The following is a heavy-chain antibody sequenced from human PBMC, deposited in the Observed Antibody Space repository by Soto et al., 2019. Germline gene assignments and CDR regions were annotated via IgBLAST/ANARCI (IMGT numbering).Heavy chain of an antibody. Sequence: PGGSLRLSCAASGFTFSSYAMHWVRQAPGKGLEWVAVISYDGSNKYYADSVKGRSTISRDNSKNTLYLQMNSLRAEDTAVYYCVLGGIVVVPAAIPGYYYGMDVWGQGTTVTVSS. J-gene: IGHJ6*02. D-gene: IGHD2-2*02. CDR2: ISYDGSNK. V-gene: IGHV3-30-3*01. CDR3: VLGGIVVVPAAIPGYYYGMDV. CDR1: GFTFSSYA.